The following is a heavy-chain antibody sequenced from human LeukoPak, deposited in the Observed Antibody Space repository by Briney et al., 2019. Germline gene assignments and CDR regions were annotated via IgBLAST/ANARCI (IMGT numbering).Heavy chain of an antibody. CDR1: GFTFSSYS. CDR2: ISSSSSYI. V-gene: IGHV3-21*01. J-gene: IGHJ5*02. CDR3: ARDSLITDYYDSSGNHADWFDP. D-gene: IGHD3-22*01. Sequence: GWSLRLSCAASGFTFSSYSIKWVRQAPGEGLEWVSSISSSSSYIYYADSLKGRFTISRDNAKNSLYLQMNSLRAEDTAVYYCARDSLITDYYDSSGNHADWFDPWGQGTLVTVSS.